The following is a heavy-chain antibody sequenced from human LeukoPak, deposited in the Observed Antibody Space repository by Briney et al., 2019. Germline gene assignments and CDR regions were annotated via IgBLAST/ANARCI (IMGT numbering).Heavy chain of an antibody. V-gene: IGHV1-18*01. J-gene: IGHJ3*02. D-gene: IGHD6-6*01. CDR3: ARDRWSSSSSEGALDI. CDR2: ISIYNGNT. CDR1: GYTFTTYG. Sequence: ASLKVSCKASGYTFTTYGISWVRQAPGQGLEWMGWISIYNGNTNYAQNLQGRVTMTTDTSTSTAYMELRSLRSDDTAVYYCARDRWSSSSSEGALDIWGQGTMVTVSS.